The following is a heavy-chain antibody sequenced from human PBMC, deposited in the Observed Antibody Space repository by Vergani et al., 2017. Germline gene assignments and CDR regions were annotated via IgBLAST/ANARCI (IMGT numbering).Heavy chain of an antibody. CDR1: GGSISSYY. D-gene: IGHD6-13*01. CDR2: IYYSGST. CDR3: ARDRPTSNPYSSSINWGYYYYYYGMDV. V-gene: IGHV4-59*01. Sequence: QVQLQQWGPGLVKPSETLSLTCTVSGGSISSYYWSWIRQPPGKGLEWIGYIYYSGSTNYNPSLKSRVTISVDTSKNQFSLKLSSVTAADTAVYYCARDRPTSNPYSSSINWGYYYYYYGMDVWGQGTTVTVSS. J-gene: IGHJ6*02.